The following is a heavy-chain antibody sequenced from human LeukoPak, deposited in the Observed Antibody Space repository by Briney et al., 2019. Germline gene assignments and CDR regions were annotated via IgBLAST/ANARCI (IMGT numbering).Heavy chain of an antibody. D-gene: IGHD3-16*01. CDR2: MNPNSGNT. Sequence: ASVKVSCKASGYTFTSYDINWVRQATAQGLEWMGWMNPNSGNTGYAQKFQGRVTMTRDTYKTTDNMELNIISPKAKAPYFYARCDLLGNSNFYYYMDVWGKGTTVTVSS. V-gene: IGHV1-8*02. CDR1: GYTFTSYD. CDR3: ARCDLLGNSNFYYYMDV. J-gene: IGHJ6*03.